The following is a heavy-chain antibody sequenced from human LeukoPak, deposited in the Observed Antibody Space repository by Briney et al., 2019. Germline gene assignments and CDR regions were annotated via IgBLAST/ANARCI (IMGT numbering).Heavy chain of an antibody. Sequence: PGGSLRLSCAASGFTFSSYAMSWVRQAPGKGLEWVSAITYSGGSTYYADSVKGRFTISRDNSKNTLYLQMNSLRADDTAVYYCGIGRGLMAVGGFFDCWGEGTVVTVSS. CDR2: ITYSGGST. CDR3: GIGRGLMAVGGFFDC. D-gene: IGHD3-10*01. CDR1: GFTFSSYA. V-gene: IGHV3-23*01. J-gene: IGHJ4*02.